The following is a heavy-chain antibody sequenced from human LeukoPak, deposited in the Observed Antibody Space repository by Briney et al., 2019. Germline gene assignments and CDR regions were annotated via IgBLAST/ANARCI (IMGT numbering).Heavy chain of an antibody. D-gene: IGHD3-10*01. V-gene: IGHV4-39*01. CDR3: ARLWFGELLYHFDY. Sequence: SETLFLTCTVSGGSISSSSYYWGWIRQPPGKGLEWIGSIYYSGSTYYNPSLKSRVTISVDTSKNQFSLKLSSVTAADTAVYYCARLWFGELLYHFDYWGQGTLVTVSS. CDR2: IYYSGST. CDR1: GGSISSSSYY. J-gene: IGHJ4*02.